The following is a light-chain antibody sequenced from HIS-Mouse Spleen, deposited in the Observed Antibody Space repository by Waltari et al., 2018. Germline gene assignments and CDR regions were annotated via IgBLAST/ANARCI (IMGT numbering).Light chain of an antibody. V-gene: IGLV3-21*03. CDR1: NIGSKS. CDR2: DDS. CDR3: QVWDSSTDHVV. J-gene: IGLJ2*01. Sequence: SYVLTQPPSVSVAPGKTARITCGGNNIGSKSVHWYQQKPGQAQVLVVYDDSDRPSGSPEQFSGSNSGNTATLTISRVEAEDEADYYCQVWDSSTDHVVFGGGTKLTVL.